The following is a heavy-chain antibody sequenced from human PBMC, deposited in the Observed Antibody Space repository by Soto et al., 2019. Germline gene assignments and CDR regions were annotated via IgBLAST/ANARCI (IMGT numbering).Heavy chain of an antibody. CDR1: GYTFTSYG. V-gene: IGHV1-18*01. J-gene: IGHJ5*02. CDR2: ISAYNGNT. D-gene: IGHD3-16*01. Sequence: QVQLVQSGAEVKKPGASVKVSCKASGYTFTSYGISWVRLAPGQGLEWMGWISAYNGNTNYAQKLQGRVTMTTDTPTSTAYMELRSMRSDDTAVYYCARNLGGYPWDWFDPWGQGTLVTVSS. CDR3: ARNLGGYPWDWFDP.